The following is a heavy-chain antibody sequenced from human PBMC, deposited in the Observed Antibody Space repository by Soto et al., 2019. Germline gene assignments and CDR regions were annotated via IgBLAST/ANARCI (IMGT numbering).Heavy chain of an antibody. CDR3: ARPRTTATTKGYDY. CDR2: IIPIFGTT. J-gene: IGHJ4*02. V-gene: IGHV1-69*01. CDR1: GGTFSSYP. Sequence: QVQLVQSGAEVKKPGSSVRVSCKASGGTFSSYPIGWVRQAPGQGLEWMGLIIPIFGTTNYAQRFQGRVTISADESTSTAYIELRSLRYEDTGVYFCARPRTTATTKGYDYWGQGTLVTVSS. D-gene: IGHD1-1*01.